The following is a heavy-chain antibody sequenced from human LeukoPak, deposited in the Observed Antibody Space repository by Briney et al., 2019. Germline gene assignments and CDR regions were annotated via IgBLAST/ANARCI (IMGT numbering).Heavy chain of an antibody. D-gene: IGHD2-15*01. Sequence: GGSLRLSCAASGFIFSNYAMSWVRQAPGKGLEWVSAISGSGGSTYYADSVEGRFTISRDNSKNTLYLQMNSLRAEDTAVYYCAKRLWRERGNFDYWGQGTLVTVSS. J-gene: IGHJ4*02. V-gene: IGHV3-23*01. CDR1: GFIFSNYA. CDR2: ISGSGGST. CDR3: AKRLWRERGNFDY.